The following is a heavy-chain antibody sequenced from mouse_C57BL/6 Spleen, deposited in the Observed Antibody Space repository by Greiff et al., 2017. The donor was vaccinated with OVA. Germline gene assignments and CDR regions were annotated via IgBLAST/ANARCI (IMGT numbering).Heavy chain of an antibody. V-gene: IGHV1-50*01. CDR2: IDPSDSYT. CDR3: ARLDGLRAMDY. Sequence: VQLQQPGAELVKPGASVKLSCKASGYTFTSYWMQWVKQRPGQGLEWIGEIDPSDSYTNYNQKFKGKATLTVDTSSSTAYMQLSSLTSEDSAVYYCARLDGLRAMDYWGQGTSVTVSS. J-gene: IGHJ4*01. D-gene: IGHD3-1*01. CDR1: GYTFTSYW.